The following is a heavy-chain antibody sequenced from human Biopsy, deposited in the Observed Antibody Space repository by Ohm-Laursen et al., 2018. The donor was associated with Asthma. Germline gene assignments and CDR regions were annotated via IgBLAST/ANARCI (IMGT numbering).Heavy chain of an antibody. Sequence: SVKVSCKAPGGTFSNFANSWVRQAPGQGLEWLGGNTTVFGTTNYAQKFQGRVTITADESTSTAYMEVTSLRSEDTAIYYCARCQVGYSSGWSLLLKKIYYSGMDVWGQGTAVTVSS. CDR2: NTTVFGTT. CDR1: GGTFSNFA. J-gene: IGHJ6*02. V-gene: IGHV1-69*13. D-gene: IGHD6-19*01. CDR3: ARCQVGYSSGWSLLLKKIYYSGMDV.